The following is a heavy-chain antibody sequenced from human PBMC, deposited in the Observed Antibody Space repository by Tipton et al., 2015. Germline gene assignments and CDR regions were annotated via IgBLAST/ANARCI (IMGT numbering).Heavy chain of an antibody. CDR1: GFTFSDYW. CDR3: AGDYPGDDCDI. V-gene: IGHV3-7*01. J-gene: IGHJ3*02. D-gene: IGHD3-10*01. Sequence: SLRLSCAVSGFTFSDYWMSWVRQAPGKGLEWVANIKQDTSEKYYVDSVKGRFTISRDNAKNSLYLQMDSLTAEDAAVYYCAGDYPGDDCDIWGQGTMVTVSS. CDR2: IKQDTSEK.